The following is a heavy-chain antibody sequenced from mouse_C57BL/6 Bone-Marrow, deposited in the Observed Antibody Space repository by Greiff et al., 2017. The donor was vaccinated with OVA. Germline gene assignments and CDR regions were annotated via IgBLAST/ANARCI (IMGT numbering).Heavy chain of an antibody. D-gene: IGHD1-1*01. V-gene: IGHV1-7*01. Sequence: QVQLQQSGAELAKPGASVKLSCKASGYTFTSFWMHWVKQRPGQGLEWIGYINPSSGYTKYNQKFKDKATLTADKSSSTAYMQLSSLTYEDSAVYYCASGVLRLLFAYWGQGTTLTVSS. CDR2: INPSSGYT. CDR3: ASGVLRLLFAY. J-gene: IGHJ2*01. CDR1: GYTFTSFW.